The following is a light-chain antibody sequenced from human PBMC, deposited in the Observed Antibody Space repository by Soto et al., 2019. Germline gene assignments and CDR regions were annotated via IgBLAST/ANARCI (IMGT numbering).Light chain of an antibody. CDR2: GAS. CDR1: QSVPSR. V-gene: IGKV3-15*01. Sequence: EIVMTQSPATLSVSPGEDVTLSCRASQSVPSRIAWYQQKPGQAPRLLIYGASTRATGIPARFSGSGSGTEFTLTISSLQSEDFAVYYCQQYNNPPTFGQGTKVDIK. J-gene: IGKJ1*01. CDR3: QQYNNPPT.